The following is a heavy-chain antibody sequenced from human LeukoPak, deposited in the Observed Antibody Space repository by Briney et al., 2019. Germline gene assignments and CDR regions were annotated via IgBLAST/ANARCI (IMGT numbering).Heavy chain of an antibody. V-gene: IGHV1-18*01. J-gene: IGHJ5*02. CDR3: VRDGAGFP. Sequence: ASVKVSCKASGYTFTSYGISWVRQAPGQGLEWMGWISAYNGNTNYAQKLQGRVTMTTDTSTSTAYMEMRSVRCAGTGVCYCVRDGAGFPWGQGTLVTVSS. D-gene: IGHD3-10*01. CDR2: ISAYNGNT. CDR1: GYTFTSYG.